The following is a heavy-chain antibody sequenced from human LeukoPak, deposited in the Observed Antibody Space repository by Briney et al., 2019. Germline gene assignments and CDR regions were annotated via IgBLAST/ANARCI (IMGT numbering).Heavy chain of an antibody. V-gene: IGHV1-2*02. Sequence: ASVKVSCKASGDTLTSYYIHWVRQAPRQGLEWMGCFDPNTGATHYAQKFQGRVTMTRDTSIDTDFLELRSLISDDTALYYCAGYTVVRGLTLSAFDIWGQGTMVTVSS. CDR2: FDPNTGAT. CDR1: GDTLTSYY. CDR3: AGYTVVRGLTLSAFDI. J-gene: IGHJ3*02. D-gene: IGHD3-10*01.